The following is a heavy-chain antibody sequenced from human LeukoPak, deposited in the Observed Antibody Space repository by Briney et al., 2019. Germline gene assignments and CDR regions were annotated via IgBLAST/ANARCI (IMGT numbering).Heavy chain of an antibody. V-gene: IGHV1-24*01. CDR2: FDPEDGET. J-gene: IGHJ6*02. Sequence: ASVKVSCKVSGYTLTELSMHWVRHAPGKGLEWMGGFDPEDGETIYAQKFQGRVTMTEDTSTDTAYMELSSLRSEDTAVYYCASPNYYDSSGYFRGMDVWGQGTTVAVSS. CDR1: GYTLTELS. CDR3: ASPNYYDSSGYFRGMDV. D-gene: IGHD3-22*01.